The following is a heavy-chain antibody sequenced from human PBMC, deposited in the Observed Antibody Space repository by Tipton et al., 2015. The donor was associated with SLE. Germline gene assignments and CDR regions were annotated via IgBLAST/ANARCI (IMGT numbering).Heavy chain of an antibody. V-gene: IGHV3-30-3*02. CDR2: ISYDGSNK. D-gene: IGHD5-18*01. CDR3: AKGQLWLDY. CDR1: GFTFSSYA. J-gene: IGHJ4*02. Sequence: SLRLSCAASGFTFSSYAMHWVRQAPGKGLEWVAVISYDGSNKYYADSVKGRFTISRDNSKNTLYLQMNSLRAEDTAVYYCAKGQLWLDYWGQGTLVTVSS.